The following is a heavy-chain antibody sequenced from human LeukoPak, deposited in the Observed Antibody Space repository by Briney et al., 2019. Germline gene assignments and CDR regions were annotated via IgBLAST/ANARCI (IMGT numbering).Heavy chain of an antibody. V-gene: IGHV3-7*01. CDR3: ARDGTAAGLYFDL. CDR2: IRQDGGEK. CDR1: GFTFSNYW. D-gene: IGHD6-13*01. Sequence: GGSLRLSCAVSGFTFSNYWMNWVRQAPGKGLEGVASIRQDGGEKHYVGSVKGRFTISRDNTKNSLYLQMSSLRAEDTAVYYCARDGTAAGLYFDLWGQGTLVTVSS. J-gene: IGHJ4*01.